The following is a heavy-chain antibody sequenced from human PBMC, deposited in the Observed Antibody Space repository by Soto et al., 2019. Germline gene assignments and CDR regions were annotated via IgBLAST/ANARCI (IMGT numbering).Heavy chain of an antibody. CDR3: ARDSYAMRSFALDV. Sequence: QVQLQESGSGLVETFQTLSLTCTVSGDSIGSGGFPWTWIRQSPGKGLEWIGYVYRTGATSYNPSLEGRASISVDTSRNQFSLKWKSVTPADTAVYFGARDSYAMRSFALDVWGRGTSVTVSS. CDR1: GDSIGSGGFP. J-gene: IGHJ6*02. V-gene: IGHV4-30-2*06. D-gene: IGHD2-2*01. CDR2: VYRTGAT.